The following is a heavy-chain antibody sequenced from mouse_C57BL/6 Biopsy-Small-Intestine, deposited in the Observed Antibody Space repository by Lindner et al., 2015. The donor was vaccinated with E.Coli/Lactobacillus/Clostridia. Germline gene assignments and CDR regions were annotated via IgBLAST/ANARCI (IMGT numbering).Heavy chain of an antibody. CDR3: ARMRDDFNAWDY. CDR1: GYTFTSYY. CDR2: INPSGGST. D-gene: IGHD2-13*01. Sequence: SVKVSCKASGYTFTSYYMHWVRQATGQGLEWMGTINPSGGSTTYAQKFQGRVAMTRDTSTSTVHMELSSLRFEDTAVYYCARMRDDFNAWDYWGQGTLVTVSS. J-gene: IGHJ4*01. V-gene: IGHV1-53*01.